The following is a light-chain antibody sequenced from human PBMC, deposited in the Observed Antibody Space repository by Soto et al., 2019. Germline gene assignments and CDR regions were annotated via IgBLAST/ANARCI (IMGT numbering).Light chain of an antibody. J-gene: IGKJ1*01. CDR3: QQYNNWLWT. Sequence: EIVLTQSPGTLSLSPGERATLSCRASQSVSGSYLAWYQQRPGQAPRLLIFDTSNRATDIPARFSGSGSGTEFTLTISSLQSEDFAVYYCQQYNNWLWTFGQGTKVDIK. V-gene: IGKV3D-15*01. CDR1: QSVSGSY. CDR2: DTS.